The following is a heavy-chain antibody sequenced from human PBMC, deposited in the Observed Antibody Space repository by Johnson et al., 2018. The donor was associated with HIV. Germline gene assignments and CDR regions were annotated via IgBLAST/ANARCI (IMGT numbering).Heavy chain of an antibody. CDR3: ARGTLAAFDI. CDR1: GFTFSSYA. CDR2: ISGSGGST. D-gene: IGHD2-2*01. V-gene: IGHV3-23*04. Sequence: VQLVESGGGLVQPGGSLRLSCAASGFTFSSYAMSWVRQAPGKGLEWVSAISGSGGSTYYADSLKGRFTISREDAKNSLYLQMNSLRAGDTAVYYCARGTLAAFDIWGQGTMVTVSS. J-gene: IGHJ3*02.